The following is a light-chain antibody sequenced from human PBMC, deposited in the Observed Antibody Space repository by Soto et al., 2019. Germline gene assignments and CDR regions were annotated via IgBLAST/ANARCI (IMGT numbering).Light chain of an antibody. Sequence: DIQMTQSPSTLSASVGDRVTITCRASQSISSWLAWYQQKPGKAPKLLIYKASNLESGVPSRFSGSGSGTEFTLTIRRLPPDHFATYYCQQYNSYWTFGQGTKVEIK. CDR3: QQYNSYWT. CDR1: QSISSW. V-gene: IGKV1-5*03. CDR2: KAS. J-gene: IGKJ1*01.